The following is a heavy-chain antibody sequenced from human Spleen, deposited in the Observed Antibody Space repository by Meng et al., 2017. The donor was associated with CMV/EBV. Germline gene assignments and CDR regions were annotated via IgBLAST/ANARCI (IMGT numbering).Heavy chain of an antibody. J-gene: IGHJ5*02. CDR2: IYYSGTT. V-gene: IGHV4-39*07. CDR3: ARDYCSSTSCYSGRPDWFDP. Sequence: SETLSLTCSVAGASIRSSEYYWGWIRQPPGKGLEWIGNIYYSGTTNYNASLDSRVTISMDTSRNQFSLKLTSVTAADTAVYYCARDYCSSTSCYSGRPDWFDPWGQGTLVTVSS. CDR1: GASIRSSEYY. D-gene: IGHD2-2*01.